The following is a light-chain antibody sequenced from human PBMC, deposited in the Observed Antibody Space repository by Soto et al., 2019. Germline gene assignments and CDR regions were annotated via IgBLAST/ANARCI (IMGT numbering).Light chain of an antibody. J-gene: IGLJ2*01. CDR3: SSYSSSSTLVV. CDR1: SSNIGNNY. CDR2: QVN. Sequence: QSVLTQSPSVSAAPGQQVTISCSGSSSNIGNNYVSWYQQLPGTAPKLMIYQVNNRPSGVSNRFSGSKSDNTASLTISGLQAEDEADYYCSSYSSSSTLVVFGGGTQLTVL. V-gene: IGLV2-14*01.